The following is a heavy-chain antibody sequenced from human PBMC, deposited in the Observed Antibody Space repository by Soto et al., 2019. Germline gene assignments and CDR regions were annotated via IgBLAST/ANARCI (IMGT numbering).Heavy chain of an antibody. Sequence: ASVKVSCKASGGTFSSYAISWVRQAPGQGLEWMGGIIPIFGTANYAQKFQGRVTITADKSTSTAYMELSSLRSEDTAVYYCARDPDIVVVPAAPGDYYYGMDVWGQGTTVTVSS. CDR3: ARDPDIVVVPAAPGDYYYGMDV. CDR2: IIPIFGTA. J-gene: IGHJ6*02. CDR1: GGTFSSYA. V-gene: IGHV1-69*06. D-gene: IGHD2-2*01.